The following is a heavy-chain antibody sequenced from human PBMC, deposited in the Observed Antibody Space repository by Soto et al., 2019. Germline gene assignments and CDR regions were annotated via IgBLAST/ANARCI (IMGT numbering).Heavy chain of an antibody. Sequence: GASLRLSCAASGFTFSSYSMNWVRQAPGKGLEWVSSISSSSSYIYYADSVKGRFTISRDNAKNSLYLQMNSLRAEDTAVYYCARRGAAGFNDAFDIWGQGTMVTVSS. CDR3: ARRGAAGFNDAFDI. D-gene: IGHD6-13*01. J-gene: IGHJ3*02. V-gene: IGHV3-21*01. CDR1: GFTFSSYS. CDR2: ISSSSSYI.